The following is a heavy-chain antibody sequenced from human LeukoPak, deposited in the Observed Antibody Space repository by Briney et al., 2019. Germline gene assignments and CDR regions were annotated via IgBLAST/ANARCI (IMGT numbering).Heavy chain of an antibody. V-gene: IGHV3-7*03. J-gene: IGHJ4*02. Sequence: GGSLRLSCAASGFTFSSYGMHWVRQAPGRGLEWVANIKQDGSEKYFVDSVKGRFTISRDNAKNSPYLQMNSLRAEDTAVYYCARGDSGSSYRLFYFDFWGQGTLVTVSS. CDR1: GFTFSSYG. CDR3: ARGDSGSSYRLFYFDF. D-gene: IGHD1-26*01. CDR2: IKQDGSEK.